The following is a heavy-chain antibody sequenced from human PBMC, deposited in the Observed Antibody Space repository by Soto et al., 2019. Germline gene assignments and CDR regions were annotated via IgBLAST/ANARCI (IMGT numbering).Heavy chain of an antibody. D-gene: IGHD3-22*01. CDR3: ARDRRYYYDNSGPLDY. Sequence: HPGGSLRLSCAASGFTFSSYAMHWVRQAPGKGLEWVAVISYDGSNKYYADSVKGRFTISRDNSKNTLYLQMNSLRAEDTAVYYCARDRRYYYDNSGPLDYWGQGTLVAVYS. V-gene: IGHV3-30-3*01. CDR1: GFTFSSYA. CDR2: ISYDGSNK. J-gene: IGHJ4*02.